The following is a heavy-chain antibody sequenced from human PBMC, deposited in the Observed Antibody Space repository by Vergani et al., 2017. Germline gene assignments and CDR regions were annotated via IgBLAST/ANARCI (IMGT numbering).Heavy chain of an antibody. CDR3: ARGDRVTIIIYYDYMDV. J-gene: IGHJ6*03. Sequence: EVQLVESGGGLVQPGGSLRLSCAASGFTFSSYSMNWVRQAPGKGLEWVSYISSSSSTIYYADSVKGRFTISRDNAKNSLYLQMNSLRAEDTAVYYCARGDRVTIIIYYDYMDVWGKGTTVTVSS. CDR2: ISSSSSTI. D-gene: IGHD3-10*01. CDR1: GFTFSSYS. V-gene: IGHV3-48*04.